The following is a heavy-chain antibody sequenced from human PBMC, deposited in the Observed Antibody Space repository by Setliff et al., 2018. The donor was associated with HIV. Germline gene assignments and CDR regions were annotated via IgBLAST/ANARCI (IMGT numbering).Heavy chain of an antibody. J-gene: IGHJ6*02. Sequence: PGGSLRLSCGVSGFTFTSYAMSWVRQAPGKGLEWVSGISASGASAQYADSVKGRYTISRDNAKNSLFLQMNSLRAEDMALYYCAKDKGNGDYDYYYGMDVWGRGTTVTVSS. CDR1: GFTFTSYA. CDR3: AKDKGNGDYDYYYGMDV. D-gene: IGHD4-17*01. CDR2: ISASGASA. V-gene: IGHV3-23*01.